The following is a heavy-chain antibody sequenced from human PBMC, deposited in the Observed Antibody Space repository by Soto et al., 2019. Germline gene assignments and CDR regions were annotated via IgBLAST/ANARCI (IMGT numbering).Heavy chain of an antibody. CDR3: ARSDCSSTSCYTDYPT. CDR2: INHSGST. D-gene: IGHD2-2*01. J-gene: IGHJ5*02. V-gene: IGHV4-34*01. Sequence: SETLSLTCAVYGGSFSGYYWSWIRQPPGKGLEWIGEINHSGSTNCNPSLKSRVTISVDTSKNQFSLKLSSVTAADTAVYYCARSDCSSTSCYTDYPTWGQGTLVTVSS. CDR1: GGSFSGYY.